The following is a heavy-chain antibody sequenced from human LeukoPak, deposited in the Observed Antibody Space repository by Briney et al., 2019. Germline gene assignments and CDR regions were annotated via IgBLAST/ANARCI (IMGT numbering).Heavy chain of an antibody. V-gene: IGHV1-2*02. D-gene: IGHD4-17*01. CDR2: IHPNSGDT. J-gene: IGHJ4*02. CDR3: ARFPVTLRGFDY. Sequence: ASVKVSCKASGYTFTAHYLHWVRQAPGQGLEWMGWIHPNSGDTNYAQRFLGRVTMTRDTSISAAYMELSRLRSDDTAVYYCARFPVTLRGFDYWGQGTLVTVSS. CDR1: GYTFTAHY.